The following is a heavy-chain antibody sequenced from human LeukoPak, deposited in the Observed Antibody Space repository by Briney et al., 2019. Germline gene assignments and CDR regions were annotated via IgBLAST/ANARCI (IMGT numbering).Heavy chain of an antibody. CDR3: VKDRTGTYTLDY. CDR1: GFTFSNYA. V-gene: IGHV3-30-3*01. J-gene: IGHJ4*02. D-gene: IGHD3-10*01. Sequence: PGGSLRLSCAATGFTFSNYAMHWGRQAPGKGLEWVAFISDDGSRQHYADSVKGRFTISRDNSKNTLNLQMNSLRAEDTAVYYCVKDRTGTYTLDYWGQGTLVTVSS. CDR2: ISDDGSRQ.